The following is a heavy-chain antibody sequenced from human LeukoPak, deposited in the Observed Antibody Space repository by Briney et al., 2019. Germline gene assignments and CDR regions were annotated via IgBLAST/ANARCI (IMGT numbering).Heavy chain of an antibody. CDR1: GFTVSSNY. V-gene: IGHV3-66*01. CDR2: IYSGGST. D-gene: IGHD6-19*01. CDR3: ARALKMAVAADY. Sequence: GGSLRLSCAASGFTVSSNYMSWVRQAPGKGLEWVSVIYSGGSTYYADSVKGRFTISRDNSKNTLYLQMGSLRAEDMAVYYCARALKMAVAADYWGQGTLVTVSS. J-gene: IGHJ4*02.